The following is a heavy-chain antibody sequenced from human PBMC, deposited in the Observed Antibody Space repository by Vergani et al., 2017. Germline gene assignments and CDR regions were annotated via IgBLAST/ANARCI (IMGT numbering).Heavy chain of an antibody. V-gene: IGHV1-69*02. CDR2: IIPILGIA. Sequence: QVQLVQSGAEVKKPGSSVKVSCKASGGTFSSYTISWVRQAPGQGLEWMGRIIPILGIANYAQKFQGRVTITADKSTSKAYMELSSLRSEDTAVYYCARVDTAMVHDYYYGMDVWGQGTTVTVSS. J-gene: IGHJ6*02. CDR1: GGTFSSYT. CDR3: ARVDTAMVHDYYYGMDV. D-gene: IGHD5-18*01.